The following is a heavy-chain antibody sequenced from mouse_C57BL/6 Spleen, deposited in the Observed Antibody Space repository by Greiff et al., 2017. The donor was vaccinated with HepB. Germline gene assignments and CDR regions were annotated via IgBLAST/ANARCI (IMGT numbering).Heavy chain of an antibody. CDR3: AKDNYNNF. D-gene: IGHD2-5*01. V-gene: IGHV2-9-1*01. CDR2: IWTGGGT. J-gene: IGHJ3*01. CDR1: GFSLTSYA. Sequence: VQLQQSGPGLVAPSQCLSITCNVSGFSLTSYAISWVRQTPGKGLEWLGVIWTGGGTNYNSAIKSRQSISKDNSKKQVFLIMNSLQTDDTARYYCAKDNYNNFWGQGTLVTVSA.